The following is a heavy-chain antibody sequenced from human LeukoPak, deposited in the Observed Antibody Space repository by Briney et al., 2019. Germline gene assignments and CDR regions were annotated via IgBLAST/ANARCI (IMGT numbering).Heavy chain of an antibody. J-gene: IGHJ3*01. CDR1: GGSFSAFF. Sequence: PSETLSLTCAVSGGSFSAFFWRWIRQPPGKGLEWIGDVGHSGSADYNPSLKSRVTVSADPSKTQFSLKLNSLTAADTAVYYCARQVATKGEWAFDVWGQGTVVTVSS. CDR3: ARQVATKGEWAFDV. D-gene: IGHD5-12*01. V-gene: IGHV4-34*01. CDR2: VGHSGSA.